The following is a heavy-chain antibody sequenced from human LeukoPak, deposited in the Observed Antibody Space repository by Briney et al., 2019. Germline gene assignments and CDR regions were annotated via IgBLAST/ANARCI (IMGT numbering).Heavy chain of an antibody. V-gene: IGHV4-31*03. CDR3: ARSDSSGYGY. Sequence: PSETLSLTCTVSGGSISSGGYYWSWIRQHPGKGLEWIGYIYYSGSTYYNPSLKSRVTISVDTSKNQFPLKLSSVTAADTAVYYCARSDSSGYGYWGQGTLVTVSS. CDR1: GGSISSGGYY. J-gene: IGHJ4*02. CDR2: IYYSGST. D-gene: IGHD3-22*01.